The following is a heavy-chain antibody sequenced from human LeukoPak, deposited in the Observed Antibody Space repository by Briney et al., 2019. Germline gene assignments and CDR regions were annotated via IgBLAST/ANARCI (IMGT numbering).Heavy chain of an antibody. CDR3: ATNTMFRGIHAFDI. V-gene: IGHV5-51*01. Sequence: GESLRISCKGSGYSFTTYWISWVRQMPGKGLEWMGIIYPGDSDTRYSPSFQGQVTISADKSISTAYLQWSSLKASDSAMYYCATNTMFRGIHAFDIWGQGTMVTVSS. CDR1: GYSFTTYW. D-gene: IGHD3-10*01. CDR2: IYPGDSDT. J-gene: IGHJ3*02.